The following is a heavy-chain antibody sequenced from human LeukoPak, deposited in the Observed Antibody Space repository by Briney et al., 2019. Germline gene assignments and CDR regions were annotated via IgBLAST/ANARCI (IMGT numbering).Heavy chain of an antibody. CDR3: ARVGDTSSYYYYFDY. V-gene: IGHV4-59*02. Sequence: SESLSLTRSVSGGSVSGHYWSWIRQPPGKGLEWIGYVHSSGSTSYNPSLKSRVTILVDTSQNQFSLKLTSVTAADTAVYYCARVGDTSSYYYYFDYWGQGTLVTASS. J-gene: IGHJ4*02. D-gene: IGHD3-22*01. CDR2: VHSSGST. CDR1: GGSVSGHY.